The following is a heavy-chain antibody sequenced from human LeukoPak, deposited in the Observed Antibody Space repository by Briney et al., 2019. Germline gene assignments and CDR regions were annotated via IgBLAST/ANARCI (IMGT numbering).Heavy chain of an antibody. J-gene: IGHJ3*02. Sequence: GASVKVSCKASGYTFTSYDVNWVRQAPGQGLEWVGWMNPNSGNTGYAQHFQGRVTMTRNISITTAYMELSSLRSDDTAVYYCAKGPTDIVVVPAAIYAFDIWGQGTMVTVSS. CDR2: MNPNSGNT. CDR3: AKGPTDIVVVPAAIYAFDI. D-gene: IGHD2-2*01. CDR1: GYTFTSYD. V-gene: IGHV1-8*01.